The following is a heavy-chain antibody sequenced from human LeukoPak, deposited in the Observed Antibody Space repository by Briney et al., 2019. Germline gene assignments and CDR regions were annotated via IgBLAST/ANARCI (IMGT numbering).Heavy chain of an antibody. D-gene: IGHD6-19*01. V-gene: IGHV3-30-3*01. J-gene: IGHJ4*02. CDR1: GFTFSSYA. CDR2: ISYDGSNK. Sequence: GGSLRLSCAASGFTFSSYAMHWVRQAPGKGLEWVAVISYDGSNKYYADSVKGRFTISRDNSKNTLYLQMNSLRAEDTAVYYCARDKGSSGWSPSYFDYWGQGTLVTVSS. CDR3: ARDKGSSGWSPSYFDY.